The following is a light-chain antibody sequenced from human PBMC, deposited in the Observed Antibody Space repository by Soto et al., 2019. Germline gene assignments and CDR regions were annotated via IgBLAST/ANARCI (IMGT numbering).Light chain of an antibody. CDR3: QPYQNSPRT. Sequence: ETVLTQSPGTLSLSPGVRATVSCRASQSVGGSSLAWYQQRPGQAPRLLIYDTSKRATGIPDRFSGSGSGTDFTLPISRLEPEDFAVYYCQPYQNSPRTFGQGTKV. CDR2: DTS. CDR1: QSVGGSS. V-gene: IGKV3-20*01. J-gene: IGKJ1*01.